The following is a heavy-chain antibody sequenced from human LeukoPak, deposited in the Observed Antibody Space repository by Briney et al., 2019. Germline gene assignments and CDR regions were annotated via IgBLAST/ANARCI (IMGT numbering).Heavy chain of an antibody. CDR3: ARGFPDYRGLLHTSAGYFDL. Sequence: PSETLSLTCAVSGGSISSGGYSWSWIRQPPGEGLEWIGYIYHSGSTYYNPSLKSRVTISVDKSKNQFSLKLSSVTAADTAVYYCARGFPDYRGLLHTSAGYFDLWGRGTLVTVSS. D-gene: IGHD1-26*01. CDR1: GGSISSGGYS. V-gene: IGHV4-30-2*01. J-gene: IGHJ2*01. CDR2: IYHSGST.